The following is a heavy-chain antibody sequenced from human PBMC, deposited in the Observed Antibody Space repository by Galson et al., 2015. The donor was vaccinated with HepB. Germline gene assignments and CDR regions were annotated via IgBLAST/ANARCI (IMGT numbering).Heavy chain of an antibody. J-gene: IGHJ6*03. CDR3: ARHLGYSSSGYYYYYYMDV. CDR1: GGTFSSYA. CDR2: IIPIFGTA. Sequence: SVKVSCKASGGTFSSYAISWVRQAPGQGLEWMGGIIPIFGTANYAQKFRGRVTITADESTSTAYMELSSLRSEDTAVYYCARHLGYSSSGYYYYYYMDVWGKGTTVTVSS. V-gene: IGHV1-69*13. D-gene: IGHD2-2*01.